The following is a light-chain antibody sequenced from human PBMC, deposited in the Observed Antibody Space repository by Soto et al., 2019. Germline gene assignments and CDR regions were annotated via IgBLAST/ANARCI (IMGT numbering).Light chain of an antibody. CDR1: ENINTY. CDR3: QQYTNWPSWT. J-gene: IGKJ1*01. V-gene: IGKV3-15*01. CDR2: GAS. Sequence: EKVMTQSPATLSMSPGERATLSCRASENINTYLAWYQQKPGQAPRLLIYGASTRATGIPARFSGSGSGTEFTLTISSLQSGDFAVYYCQQYTNWPSWTFGQGTKVEFK.